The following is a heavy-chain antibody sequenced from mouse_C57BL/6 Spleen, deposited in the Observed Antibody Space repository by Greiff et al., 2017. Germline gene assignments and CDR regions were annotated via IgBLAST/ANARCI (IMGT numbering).Heavy chain of an antibody. CDR2: IRNKANGYTT. J-gene: IGHJ4*01. Sequence: EVHLVESGGGLVQPGGSLSLSCAASGFTFTDYYMSWVRQPPGKALEWLGFIRNKANGYTTEYSASVKGRFTISRDNSQSILYLQMNALRAEDSATYYCASSYGNSPMDYWGQGTSVTVSS. CDR1: GFTFTDYY. V-gene: IGHV7-3*01. D-gene: IGHD2-1*01. CDR3: ASSYGNSPMDY.